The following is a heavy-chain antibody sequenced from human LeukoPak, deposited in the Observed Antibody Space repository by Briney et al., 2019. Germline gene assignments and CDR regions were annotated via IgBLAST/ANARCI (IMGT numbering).Heavy chain of an antibody. J-gene: IGHJ4*02. CDR2: ISSVCSTI. D-gene: IGHD3-22*01. CDR3: ARNTYSDYYDSSGYSNGDFDY. V-gene: IGHV3-48*03. Sequence: AGGSLTLSCAVSGFNYSGYEMIWLRQAPGRGLEWVAYISSVCSTILYADSVKGRFTISRDHAKNSLYLEIDRLSDEHTAVFFFARNTYSDYYDSSGYSNGDFDYWGQGTLVTVSS. CDR1: GFNYSGYE.